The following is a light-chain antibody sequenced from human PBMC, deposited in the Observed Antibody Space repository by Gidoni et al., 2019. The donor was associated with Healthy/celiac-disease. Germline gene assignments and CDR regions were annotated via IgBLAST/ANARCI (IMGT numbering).Light chain of an antibody. J-gene: IGKJ5*01. CDR1: QSVSSSY. Sequence: ELVFTQSPGTLSLSPGERATLSCRASQSVSSSYLAWYQQKPGQAPRLLIYGASSRATGIPDRFSGSGSGTDFTLTISRLEPEDFAVYYCQQYGSSITFXXXTRLEIK. V-gene: IGKV3-20*01. CDR2: GAS. CDR3: QQYGSSIT.